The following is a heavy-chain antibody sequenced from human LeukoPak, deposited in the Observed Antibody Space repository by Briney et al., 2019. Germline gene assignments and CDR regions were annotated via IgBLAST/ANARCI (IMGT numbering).Heavy chain of an antibody. Sequence: SETLSLTCTVSGGSISSGSYYWSWIRQPAGKGLEWIGRIYTSGSTNYNPSLKGRVTISVDTSKNQFSLKLSSVTAADTAVYYCARDMGPIFGVVPNWFDPWGQGTLVTVSS. CDR2: IYTSGST. J-gene: IGHJ5*02. D-gene: IGHD3-3*01. CDR1: GGSISSGSYY. V-gene: IGHV4-61*02. CDR3: ARDMGPIFGVVPNWFDP.